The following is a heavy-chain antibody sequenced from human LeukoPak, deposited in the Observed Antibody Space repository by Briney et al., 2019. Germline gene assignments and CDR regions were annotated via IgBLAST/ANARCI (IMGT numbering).Heavy chain of an antibody. CDR3: ARDCTYYYGSGSYRGRYYMDV. CDR1: GFTFDDYG. CDR2: INWNGGST. V-gene: IGHV3-20*04. Sequence: RGSLRLSCAASGFTFDDYGMSWVRQAPGKGLEWVSGINWNGGSTGYADSVKGRFTISRDNAKNSLYLQMNSLRAEDTALYYCARDCTYYYGSGSYRGRYYMDVWGKGTTVTVSS. J-gene: IGHJ6*03. D-gene: IGHD3-10*01.